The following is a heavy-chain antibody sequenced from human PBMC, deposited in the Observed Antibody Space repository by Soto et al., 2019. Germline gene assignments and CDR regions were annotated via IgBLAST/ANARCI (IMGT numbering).Heavy chain of an antibody. CDR2: IITIFDTI. Sequence: QVQLLQSGAEVKKPGSSVKVSCKASGATFSSFAFIWVRQAPGQGLEWMGVIITIFDTISYAQKFQGRVTITADESTRTAYMELNSLTSDDTAVYYCASPLKWSGYYIAFDYWGQGTLVIVSS. V-gene: IGHV1-69*01. J-gene: IGHJ4*02. CDR1: GATFSSFA. CDR3: ASPLKWSGYYIAFDY. D-gene: IGHD3-3*01.